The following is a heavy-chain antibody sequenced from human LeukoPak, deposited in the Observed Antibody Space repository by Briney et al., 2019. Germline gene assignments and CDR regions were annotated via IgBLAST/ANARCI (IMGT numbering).Heavy chain of an antibody. Sequence: GSLRLSCAASGFTFSDYYMSWIRQAPGKGLEWVSYISSSSSYTNYADSVKGRFTISRDNAKNSLSLQMNSLRAEDTAVYYCAKNTWKSSDSGRGRMDVWGQGTTVTVSS. D-gene: IGHD3-10*01. V-gene: IGHV3-11*06. CDR1: GFTFSDYY. J-gene: IGHJ6*02. CDR2: ISSSSSYT. CDR3: AKNTWKSSDSGRGRMDV.